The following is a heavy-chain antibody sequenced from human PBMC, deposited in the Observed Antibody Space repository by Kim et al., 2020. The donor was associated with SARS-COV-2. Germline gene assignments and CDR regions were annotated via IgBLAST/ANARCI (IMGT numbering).Heavy chain of an antibody. D-gene: IGHD2-2*01. J-gene: IGHJ6*03. Sequence: GCSLFLSCAAFGFPFSDSYLSWIRQAPWPGLEWVSYISSIGRTIYSADSVNCLFTISRDNARNSLYLQMNSLRAEDTAVYYCARDGGDIVVISYMDVWG. V-gene: IGHV3-11*01. CDR1: GFPFSDSY. CDR3: ARDGGDIVVISYMDV. CDR2: ISSIGRTI.